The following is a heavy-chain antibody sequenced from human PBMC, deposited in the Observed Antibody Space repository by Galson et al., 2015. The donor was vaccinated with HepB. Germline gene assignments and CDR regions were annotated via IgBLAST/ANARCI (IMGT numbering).Heavy chain of an antibody. CDR1: GFTFSSYS. D-gene: IGHD6-13*01. V-gene: IGHV3-21*01. CDR2: ISSSSSYI. Sequence: SLRLSCAASGFTFSSYSMNWVRQAPGKGLEWVSSISSSSSYIYYADSVKGRFTISRDNAKNSLYLQMNSLRAEDTAVYYCARRLAAGTRGAFDIWGQGTMVTVSS. J-gene: IGHJ3*02. CDR3: ARRLAAGTRGAFDI.